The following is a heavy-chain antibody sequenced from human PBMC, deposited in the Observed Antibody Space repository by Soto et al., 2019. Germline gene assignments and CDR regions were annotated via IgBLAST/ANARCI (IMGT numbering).Heavy chain of an antibody. CDR1: GGSFSGYY. CDR3: ARGWGYYGSGSYVPYYYYGMDV. V-gene: IGHV4-34*01. D-gene: IGHD3-10*01. CDR2: INHSGST. J-gene: IGHJ6*02. Sequence: SETLSLTCAVYGGSFSGYYWSWIRQPPGKGLEWIGEINHSGSTNYNPSLKSRVTISVDTSKNQFSLKLSSVTAADTAVYYCARGWGYYGSGSYVPYYYYGMDVWGQGTTVTVLL.